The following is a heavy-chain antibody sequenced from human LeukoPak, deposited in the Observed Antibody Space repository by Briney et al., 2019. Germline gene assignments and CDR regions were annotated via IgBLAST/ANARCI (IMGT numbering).Heavy chain of an antibody. D-gene: IGHD6-13*01. CDR3: ARDSSSWLGVDY. J-gene: IGHJ4*02. Sequence: SETQSLTCTVSGGSISGYYWSWIRQPAGKGLEWIGRIYSSGSTNYNPSLKSRITMSVDTSKNQFSLKLSSVTAADTALYYCARDSSSWLGVDYWGQGTLVTVSS. CDR2: IYSSGST. CDR1: GGSISGYY. V-gene: IGHV4-4*07.